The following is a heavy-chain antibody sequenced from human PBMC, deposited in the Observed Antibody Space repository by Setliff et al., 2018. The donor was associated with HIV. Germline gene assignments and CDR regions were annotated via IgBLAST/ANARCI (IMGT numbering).Heavy chain of an antibody. CDR1: GGTFSSYA. CDR3: ARVATTVISLGDYYYYMDV. Sequence: SVKVSCKASGGTFSSYALSWVRQAPGQGLEWMGGITPIFGTPNYAQKFQVRVTMTADESTSTAYMELSSLRSDDTAVYYCARVATTVISLGDYYYYMDVWGKGTLVTVSS. J-gene: IGHJ6*03. CDR2: ITPIFGTP. V-gene: IGHV1-69*13. D-gene: IGHD4-17*01.